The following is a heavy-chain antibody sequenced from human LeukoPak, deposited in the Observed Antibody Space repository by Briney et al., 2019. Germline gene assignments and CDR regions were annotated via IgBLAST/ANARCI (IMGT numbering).Heavy chain of an antibody. CDR2: ISSDGSST. Sequence: PGGSLRLSCAASGFTFSSYWMHWVRHAPGKGLVWVSRISSDGSSTSYADFVKGRFTISRDNAKNSLYLQMNSLRAEDTAVYYCARDSSGYDDYWGQGTLVTVSS. CDR1: GFTFSSYW. CDR3: ARDSSGYDDY. V-gene: IGHV3-74*01. D-gene: IGHD3-22*01. J-gene: IGHJ4*02.